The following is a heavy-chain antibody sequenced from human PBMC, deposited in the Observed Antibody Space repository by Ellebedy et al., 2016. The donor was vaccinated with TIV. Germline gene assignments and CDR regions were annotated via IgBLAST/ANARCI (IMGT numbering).Heavy chain of an antibody. CDR2: INPDSGAT. Sequence: ASVKVSCKASGYTFTGFYLHWVRQAPGQGLEWMGWINPDSGATDYAHQFQGRVTMTRDTSIRTAYLELSRLRSGDTATYYCARSFLSSLLPYYGSGSYFNFWGQGTLVTVSS. CDR1: GYTFTGFY. CDR3: ARSFLSSLLPYYGSGSYFNF. J-gene: IGHJ4*02. D-gene: IGHD3-10*01. V-gene: IGHV1-2*02.